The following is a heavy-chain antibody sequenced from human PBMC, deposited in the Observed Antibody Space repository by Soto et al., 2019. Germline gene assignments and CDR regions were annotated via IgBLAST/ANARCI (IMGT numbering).Heavy chain of an antibody. CDR2: MNPNTGNT. V-gene: IGHV1-8*01. Sequence: QVQLVQSGAEVKKPGASVKVSCKASGYTFTSYDINWVRQATGQGLEWMGWMNPNTGNTGYAQKFQGRVTMTRNTSMSTAYMELSSLRSEDTAVYYCARGRAITGTMPSWGQGTLVTVSS. CDR3: ARGRAITGTMPS. J-gene: IGHJ5*02. CDR1: GYTFTSYD. D-gene: IGHD1-20*01.